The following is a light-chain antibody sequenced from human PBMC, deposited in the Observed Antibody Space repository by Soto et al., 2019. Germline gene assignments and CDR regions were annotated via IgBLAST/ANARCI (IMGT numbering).Light chain of an antibody. CDR1: SNDVGRYSY. CDR2: ELS. Sequence: QSVLAQPASVSGSPGQSITISCTGSSNDVGRYSYVSWYQQHPGKTPKLIIYELSLRPSVISDRFSASNSGNTASLTISGLQAEDEADYSCASYTSDTSRLFGTGTKGTVL. CDR3: ASYTSDTSRL. V-gene: IGLV2-14*01. J-gene: IGLJ1*01.